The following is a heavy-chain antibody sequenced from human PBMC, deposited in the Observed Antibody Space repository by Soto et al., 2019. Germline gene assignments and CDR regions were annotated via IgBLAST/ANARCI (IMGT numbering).Heavy chain of an antibody. D-gene: IGHD1-1*01. CDR1: GGSISSGGYS. V-gene: IGHV4-30-2*01. CDR2: MYHSGST. Sequence: PSETLSLTCTVSGGSISSGGYSWSWIRQPPGKGLEWIGYMYHSGSTYYNPSLKSRVTISIDRSKNQFSLKLSSVTAADTAVYYCVRGDNWNDEASDYWGQGTLVTVSS. J-gene: IGHJ4*02. CDR3: VRGDNWNDEASDY.